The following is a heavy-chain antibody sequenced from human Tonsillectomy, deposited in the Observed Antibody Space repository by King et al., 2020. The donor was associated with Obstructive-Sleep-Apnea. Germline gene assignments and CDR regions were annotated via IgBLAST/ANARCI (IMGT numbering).Heavy chain of an antibody. J-gene: IGHJ3*02. CDR1: GGSIIRTTYY. V-gene: IGHV4-39*07. Sequence: QLQESGPGLVKPSETLSLTCTVSGGSIIRTTYYWGWVRQPPGKGLEWIGSISYSGSTYYNPSHKSRVTVSVDTSKNQFSLMPSSVTAADTAVYYCARPAYCGGDCYSYGTFDIWGQGTMVTVSS. CDR3: ARPAYCGGDCYSYGTFDI. CDR2: ISYSGST. D-gene: IGHD2-21*02.